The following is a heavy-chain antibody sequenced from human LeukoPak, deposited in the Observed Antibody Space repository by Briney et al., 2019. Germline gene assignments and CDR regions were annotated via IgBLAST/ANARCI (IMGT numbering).Heavy chain of an antibody. Sequence: ASVKVSCKASGGTFSSYAISWVRQAPGQGLEWMGGIIPIFGTANYAQKFQGRVTITADESTSTAYMELSSLRSEDTAVYYCARGGTTVVTRYNWFDPWGQGTPVTVSS. V-gene: IGHV1-69*13. J-gene: IGHJ5*02. CDR2: IIPIFGTA. D-gene: IGHD4-23*01. CDR1: GGTFSSYA. CDR3: ARGGTTVVTRYNWFDP.